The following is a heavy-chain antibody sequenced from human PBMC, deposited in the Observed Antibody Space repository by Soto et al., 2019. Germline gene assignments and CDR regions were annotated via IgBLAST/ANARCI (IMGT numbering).Heavy chain of an antibody. CDR1: GYTFTSYA. CDR3: ARDPDWNFGAFDI. Sequence: QVQLVQSGAEVKKPGASVKVSCKASGYTFTSYAMHWVRQAPGQRLEWMGWINAGNGNTKYSQKFQGRVTITRDTSASRAYMELSSLRSEETAVYYCARDPDWNFGAFDIWGQGTMVTVSS. D-gene: IGHD1-7*01. CDR2: INAGNGNT. J-gene: IGHJ3*02. V-gene: IGHV1-3*01.